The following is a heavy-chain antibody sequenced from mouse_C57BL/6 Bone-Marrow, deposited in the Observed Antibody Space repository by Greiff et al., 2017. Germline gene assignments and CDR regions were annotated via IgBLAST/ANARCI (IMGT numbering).Heavy chain of an antibody. CDR3: TTGDYGYCYYFYY. Sequence: EVQLQQSGAELVRPGASVKLSCKASGYNIEDDYMHWVKQRPEQGLEWIGWIEPENGDTEYASKFQGKATITADTSSNTAYLQRSSLTSEDTAVYYCTTGDYGYCYYFYYWCRRATLVGAS. V-gene: IGHV14-4*01. D-gene: IGHD2-2*01. CDR2: IEPENGDT. CDR1: GYNIEDDY. J-gene: IGHJ2*01.